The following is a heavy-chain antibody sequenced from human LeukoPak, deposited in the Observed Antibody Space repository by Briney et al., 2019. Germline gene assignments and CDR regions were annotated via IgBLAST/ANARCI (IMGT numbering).Heavy chain of an antibody. CDR3: ARHGNWEPFDY. Sequence: PSETLSLTCVLSGASIRSSDYYWAWIRQPPGKGLEWIGTVYYSGSTYYNPSLKSRVTISVDTSKNSSSLNVTSLTAADTAVYYCARHGNWEPFDYWGQGSLVTVSS. CDR1: GASIRSSDYY. CDR2: VYYSGST. V-gene: IGHV4-39*01. D-gene: IGHD1-1*01. J-gene: IGHJ4*02.